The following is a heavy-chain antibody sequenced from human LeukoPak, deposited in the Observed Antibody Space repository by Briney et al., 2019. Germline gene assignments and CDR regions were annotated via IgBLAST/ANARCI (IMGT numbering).Heavy chain of an antibody. D-gene: IGHD1-7*01. CDR1: GYTFTSYD. CDR2: MNPNSGNT. V-gene: IGHV1-8*01. CDR3: ARGTLELHYYYMDV. J-gene: IGHJ6*03. Sequence: GASVKVSCKASGYTFTSYDINRVRQATGQGLEWMGWMNPNSGNTGYAQKFQGRVTMTRNTSISTAYMELSSLRSEDTAVYYCARGTLELHYYYMDVWGKGTTVTVSS.